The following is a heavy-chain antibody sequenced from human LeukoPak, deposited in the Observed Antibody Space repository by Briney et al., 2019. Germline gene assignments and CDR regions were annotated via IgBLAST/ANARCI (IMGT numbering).Heavy chain of an antibody. Sequence: PGGSLRLSCAASGFTFSNYWMSWVRQAPGKGLEWVAYINLDGSEKDYVDSVKGRFTISRDNAKNSLYLQMNALRAEDTAVYYCARDYVIAAGQGWGQGTLVTVSS. CDR2: INLDGSEK. J-gene: IGHJ4*02. CDR1: GFTFSNYW. CDR3: ARDYVIAAGQG. D-gene: IGHD2/OR15-2a*01. V-gene: IGHV3-7*01.